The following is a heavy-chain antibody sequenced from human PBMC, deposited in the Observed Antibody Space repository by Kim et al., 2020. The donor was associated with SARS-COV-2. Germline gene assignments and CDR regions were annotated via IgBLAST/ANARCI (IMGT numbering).Heavy chain of an antibody. CDR3: ARLGYCSSTSCYPYYFDY. CDR1: GGSLSGYY. J-gene: IGHJ4*01. Sequence: SETLSLTCAVYGGSLSGYYWSWIRQPPGKGLEWIGEINHSGSTNYNPSLKSRVTISVDTSKNQFSLKLSSVTAADTAVYYCARLGYCSSTSCYPYYFDY. D-gene: IGHD2-2*01. V-gene: IGHV4-34*01. CDR2: INHSGST.